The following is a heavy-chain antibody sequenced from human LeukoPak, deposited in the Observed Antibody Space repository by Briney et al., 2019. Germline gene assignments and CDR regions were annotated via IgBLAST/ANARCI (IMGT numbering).Heavy chain of an antibody. D-gene: IGHD2-2*01. CDR2: IYYSGST. CDR1: GGSISSGDYY. J-gene: IGHJ6*03. V-gene: IGHV4-30-4*08. CDR3: ARVYCSSTSCYGGARYYYYYMDV. Sequence: PSETLSLTCTVSGGSISSGDYYWSWIRQPPGKGLEWIGYIYYSGSTYYDPSLKSRVTISVDTSKNQFSLKLSSVTAADTAVYYCARVYCSSTSCYGGARYYYYYMDVWGKGTTVTVSS.